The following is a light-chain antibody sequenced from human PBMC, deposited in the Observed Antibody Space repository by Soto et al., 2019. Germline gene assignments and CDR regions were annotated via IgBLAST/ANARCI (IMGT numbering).Light chain of an antibody. CDR3: CSYAGSSTHV. V-gene: IGLV2-23*01. Sequence: QCVLTQPASVSGSPGQSITISCTGTSSDVGSYNLVSWYQQHPGKAPKLMIYEGSKRPSGVSNRFSGSKSGNTASLTISGLQAEDEADYYCCSYAGSSTHVFGTGTKVTVL. J-gene: IGLJ1*01. CDR2: EGS. CDR1: SSDVGSYNL.